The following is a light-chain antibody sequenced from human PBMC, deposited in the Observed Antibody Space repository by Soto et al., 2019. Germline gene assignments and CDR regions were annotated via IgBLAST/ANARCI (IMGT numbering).Light chain of an antibody. CDR3: SSYAGSTL. Sequence: QSVLTQPPSASGSPGQSVTISCTGTNSDITNYKYVSWYQQHPGRVPKLLIYEIDKRPSGVPDRFSGSKSGSTASLTVSGLQAEDEADYYCSSYAGSTLFGGGTKVTVL. CDR1: NSDITNYKY. J-gene: IGLJ3*02. CDR2: EID. V-gene: IGLV2-8*01.